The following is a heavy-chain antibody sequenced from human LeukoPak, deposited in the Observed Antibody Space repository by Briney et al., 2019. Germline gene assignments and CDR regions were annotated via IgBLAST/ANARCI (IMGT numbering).Heavy chain of an antibody. J-gene: IGHJ3*01. CDR3: ARLAPTTVTTNIDAFDF. V-gene: IGHV4-59*08. D-gene: IGHD4-17*01. CDR2: IYYTGIT. Sequence: SETLSLTCTVSGGAISRYYWSWIRQPPGRGLEWIGSIYYTGITKYKPSLMSRVTISLDTSKNQFSLKLNYVTAADTAVYYCARLAPTTVTTNIDAFDFWGQGTMVTVSS. CDR1: GGAISRYY.